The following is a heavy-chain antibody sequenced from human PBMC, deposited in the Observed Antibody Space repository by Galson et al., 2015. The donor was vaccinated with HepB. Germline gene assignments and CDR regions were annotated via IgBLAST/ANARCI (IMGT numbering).Heavy chain of an antibody. D-gene: IGHD6-13*01. CDR1: GFTFSTSL. CDR2: IKQDGSEV. J-gene: IGHJ4*02. V-gene: IGHV3-7*03. CDR3: VKGGYSTSWYWFY. Sequence: SLRLSCAASGFTFSTSLMTWVRQAPGKRLEWVATIKQDGSEVYYVDSVKGRFTISKDNAKNSLYLQMNSLRAEDTAMYYCVKGGYSTSWYWFYWDQGTLVTVSS.